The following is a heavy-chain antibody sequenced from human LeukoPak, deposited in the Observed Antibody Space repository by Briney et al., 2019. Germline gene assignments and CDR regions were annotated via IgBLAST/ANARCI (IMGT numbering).Heavy chain of an antibody. CDR2: ISSSSSYI. J-gene: IGHJ4*02. CDR1: GFTFSSYS. D-gene: IGHD7-27*01. V-gene: IGHV3-21*04. CDR3: AKIPNWGSIDY. Sequence: PGGSLRLSCAASGFTFSSYSMNWVRQAPGKGLEWVSSISSSSSYIYYADSVKGRFTISRDNSKNTLYLQMNSLRAEDTAVYYCAKIPNWGSIDYWGQGTLVTVSS.